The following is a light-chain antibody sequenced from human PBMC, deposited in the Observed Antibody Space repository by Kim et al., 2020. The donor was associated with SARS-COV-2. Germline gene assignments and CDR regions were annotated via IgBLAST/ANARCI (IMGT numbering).Light chain of an antibody. Sequence: ATINCKSSQSVLYSSNNRNYLAWYQQKLGQPPKLLIYWASTRESGVPDRFSGSGSGTDSTLTISSLQAEDVAFYYCQQYYSTPLTFGQGTKVDIK. CDR2: WAS. CDR1: QSVLYSSNNRNY. V-gene: IGKV4-1*01. CDR3: QQYYSTPLT. J-gene: IGKJ1*01.